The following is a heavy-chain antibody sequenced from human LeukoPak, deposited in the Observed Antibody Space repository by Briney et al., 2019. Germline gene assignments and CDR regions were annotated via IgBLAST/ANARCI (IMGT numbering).Heavy chain of an antibody. V-gene: IGHV1-2*02. CDR1: GYTLTGYY. J-gene: IGHJ6*01. Sequence: ASVKVSCKAVGYTLTGYYIHWVRQAPGQGLEWMGWIHPDSGGTNYAQKFQGRVIMTRDTSISTAYMELSSLRSDDTAVYYCARGMEWLRAYYHYYYGMDVWGQGTTVTASS. D-gene: IGHD3-3*01. CDR3: ARGMEWLRAYYHYYYGMDV. CDR2: IHPDSGGT.